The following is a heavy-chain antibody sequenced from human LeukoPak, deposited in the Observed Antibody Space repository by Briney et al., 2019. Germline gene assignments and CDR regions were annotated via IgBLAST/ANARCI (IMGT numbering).Heavy chain of an antibody. J-gene: IGHJ4*02. CDR3: ARDRWGGDYKILDY. Sequence: GGSLRLSCAASGFTFRNYGMHWVRQAPGKGLEWVADIWNDGSKEYYADSVKGRFTISRDQAKNTLYLQMDSLRVEDTAVYYCARDRWGGDYKILDYWGQGTLVTVSS. V-gene: IGHV3-33*01. CDR2: IWNDGSKE. CDR1: GFTFRNYG. D-gene: IGHD4-17*01.